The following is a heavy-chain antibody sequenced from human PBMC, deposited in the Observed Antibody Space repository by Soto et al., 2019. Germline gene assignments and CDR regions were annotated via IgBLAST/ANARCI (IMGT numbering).Heavy chain of an antibody. V-gene: IGHV3-7*01. CDR3: SRCESAEPSTY. CDR2: IKQDGSEK. D-gene: IGHD2-2*01. Sequence: ESGGGLVQPGGSLRLSCAASGFIFSSYWMSWVRQAPGKGLGWVANIKQDGSEKYYVDSVKGRFTMYRDNTANSLDLQMKARRAEHTAVYYCSRCESAEPSTYWGQGTLLTVSS. J-gene: IGHJ4*02. CDR1: GFIFSSYW.